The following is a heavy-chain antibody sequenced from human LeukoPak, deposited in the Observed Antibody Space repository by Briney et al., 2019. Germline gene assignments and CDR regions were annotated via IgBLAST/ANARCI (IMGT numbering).Heavy chain of an antibody. CDR2: IYYSGST. J-gene: IGHJ6*03. Sequence: PSETLSLTCTVSGGSISSSSYYWGWIRQPPGKGLEWIGSIYYSGSTYYNPSLKSRVTISVDTSKNQFSLKLSSVTAADTAVYYCARDGSSVGYYYYYYMDVWGKGTTVTVSS. CDR3: ARDGSSVGYYYYYYMDV. CDR1: GGSISSSSYY. V-gene: IGHV4-39*07. D-gene: IGHD4-23*01.